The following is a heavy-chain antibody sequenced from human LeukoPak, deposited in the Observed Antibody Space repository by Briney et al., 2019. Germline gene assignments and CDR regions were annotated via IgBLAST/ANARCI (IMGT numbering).Heavy chain of an antibody. CDR3: ARDRITIFGVANNWFDP. CDR2: FDPEDGEP. V-gene: IGHV1-24*01. Sequence: ASVKVSCKVSGYTLTELSMHWVRQAPGKGLEWMGGFDPEDGEPIYAQKFQGRVTMTRDTSISTAYMELSRLRSDDTAVYYCARDRITIFGVANNWFDPWGQGTLVTVSS. CDR1: GYTLTELS. J-gene: IGHJ5*02. D-gene: IGHD3-3*01.